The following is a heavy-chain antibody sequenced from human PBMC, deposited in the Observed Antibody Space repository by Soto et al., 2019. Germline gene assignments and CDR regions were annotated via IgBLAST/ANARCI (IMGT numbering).Heavy chain of an antibody. Sequence: QVRLVESGGAVVQPGGSLRLSCEVSGITFSDFGFHWVRQAPGKGLDGVAVISSGGNEIYYVDSVKGRFTISRDNSSNPLFLQMNDLTTEDTAVYFWAKRCTNYVRCGVDAWGQGTTVTVTS. D-gene: IGHD2-8*01. J-gene: IGHJ6*02. CDR2: ISSGGNEI. CDR3: AKRCTNYVRCGVDA. V-gene: IGHV3-30*18. CDR1: GITFSDFG.